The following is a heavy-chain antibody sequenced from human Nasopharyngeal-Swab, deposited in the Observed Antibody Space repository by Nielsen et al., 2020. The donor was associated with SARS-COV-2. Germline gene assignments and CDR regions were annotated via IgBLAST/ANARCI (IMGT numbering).Heavy chain of an antibody. J-gene: IGHJ4*02. CDR1: GFTFSRYA. V-gene: IGHV3-23*01. CDR2: ISGSGGST. CDR3: AKDRGNDYGDQSDY. Sequence: GGSLRLSCAASGFTFSRYAMSWVRQAPGKGLEWVSAISGSGGSTYYAASVTGRFTISRDNSKNTACLQMNSLRAEDTAVYYCAKDRGNDYGDQSDYWGQGTLVTVSS. D-gene: IGHD4-17*01.